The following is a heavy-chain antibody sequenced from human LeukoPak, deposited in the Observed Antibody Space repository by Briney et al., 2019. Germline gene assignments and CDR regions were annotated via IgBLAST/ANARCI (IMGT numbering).Heavy chain of an antibody. CDR2: INHSGST. D-gene: IGHD5-18*01. Sequence: SETLSLTCAVYGGSFSGYYWSWLRQPPGKGLEWIGEINHSGSTNYNPSLKSRVTISVDTSKNQFSLKLSSVTAADTAVYYCADRRRYSYGLDYWGQGTLVTVSS. V-gene: IGHV4-34*01. CDR1: GGSFSGYY. J-gene: IGHJ4*02. CDR3: ADRRRYSYGLDY.